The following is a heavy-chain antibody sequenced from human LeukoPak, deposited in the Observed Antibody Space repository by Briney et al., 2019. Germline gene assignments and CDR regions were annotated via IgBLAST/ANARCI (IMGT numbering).Heavy chain of an antibody. CDR2: ISGSGGST. CDR3: AKERSGTFLPVDY. J-gene: IGHJ4*02. CDR1: GFTFSSYA. V-gene: IGHV3-23*01. Sequence: GGSLRLSCAASGFTFSSYAMSWVRQAPGKGLEWVSAISGSGGSTYYADSVKGRFSISRDNSKNTLYVQMNSLRAEDTALYYCAKERSGTFLPVDYWGQGTLVTVSS. D-gene: IGHD2-15*01.